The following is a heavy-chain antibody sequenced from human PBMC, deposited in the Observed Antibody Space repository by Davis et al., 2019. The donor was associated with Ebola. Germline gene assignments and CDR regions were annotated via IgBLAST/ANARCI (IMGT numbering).Heavy chain of an antibody. CDR3: ARGTSLARNFDY. CDR2: IYPGDSDT. D-gene: IGHD3-3*02. Sequence: GASLKISCTGSGYSFTTYWIGWVRQMPGKRLEWMGMIYPGDSDTRYSPSFQGQVTISADESISTAYLQWSSLKASDTAMYYCARGTSLARNFDYWGQGTLVSVSS. CDR1: GYSFTTYW. J-gene: IGHJ4*02. V-gene: IGHV5-51*01.